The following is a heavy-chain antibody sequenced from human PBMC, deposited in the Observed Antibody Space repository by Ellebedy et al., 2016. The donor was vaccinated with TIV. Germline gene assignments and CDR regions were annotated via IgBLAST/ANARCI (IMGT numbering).Heavy chain of an antibody. V-gene: IGHV3-7*01. CDR1: GFSFRSYW. CDR3: ARRGSYGDYAVQVNSWFDR. Sequence: PGGSLRLSCVASGFSFRSYWMSWVRQAPGKGLEWVANIYQDGSHQSYVDSVKGRFTISRDNANKSLFLQVNSLRGEDTAVYYCARRGSYGDYAVQVNSWFDRWGRGTLVTVSS. D-gene: IGHD4-17*01. J-gene: IGHJ5*02. CDR2: IYQDGSHQ.